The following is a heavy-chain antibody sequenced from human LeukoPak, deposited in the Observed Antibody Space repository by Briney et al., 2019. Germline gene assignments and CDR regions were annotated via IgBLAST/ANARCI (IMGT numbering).Heavy chain of an antibody. CDR2: ISSSSSYI. CDR1: GFTFSSYS. J-gene: IGHJ3*02. V-gene: IGHV3-21*01. D-gene: IGHD2-15*01. Sequence: GGSLRLSCAASGFTFSSYSMNWVRQAPGKGLEWVSSISSSSSYIYYADSVKGRFTISRDNAKNSLYLQMNSLRAEDTAVYYCARVAADPTDAFDIWGQGTMVTVSS. CDR3: ARVAADPTDAFDI.